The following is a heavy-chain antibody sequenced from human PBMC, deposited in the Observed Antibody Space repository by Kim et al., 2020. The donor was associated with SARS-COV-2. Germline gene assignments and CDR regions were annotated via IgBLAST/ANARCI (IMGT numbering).Heavy chain of an antibody. Sequence: SETLSLTCTVSGGSITSSGYFWSWIRQHPGKGLEWIGYIYYTGRTYYNPSLRSPVTISLDASQNHFSLRLSSVTAADTAVYYCARLSTYFDAFDVWGQG. CDR1: GGSITSSGYF. CDR3: ARLSTYFDAFDV. D-gene: IGHD3-10*01. CDR2: IYYTGRT. V-gene: IGHV4-31*01. J-gene: IGHJ3*01.